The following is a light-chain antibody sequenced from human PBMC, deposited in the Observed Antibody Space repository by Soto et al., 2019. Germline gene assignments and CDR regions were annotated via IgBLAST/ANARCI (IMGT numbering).Light chain of an antibody. J-gene: IGKJ2*01. CDR3: KQYGRSPFT. CDR1: QRITSNF. Sequence: EIVLTQSPATLSLSPGERATLSCRASQRITSNFLAWFQQKAGLAPRLLIYGASTRASGVPDRFSGGGSGTGFVLTISRLEPEDCAVYYCKQYGRSPFTFGQGTKLQIK. CDR2: GAS. V-gene: IGKV3-20*01.